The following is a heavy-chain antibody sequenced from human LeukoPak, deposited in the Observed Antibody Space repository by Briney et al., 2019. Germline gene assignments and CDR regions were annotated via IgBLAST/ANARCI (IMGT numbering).Heavy chain of an antibody. J-gene: IGHJ4*02. V-gene: IGHV3-23*01. CDR1: GFTFSRYA. Sequence: GGSLRLSCAASGFTFSRYAMSWVRQAPGKGLEWVSAISGSGGSTYYADSVKGRFTISRDNSKNTLYLQMNSLRAEDTAVYYCAKDVGGRIVVVPAATLDYWGQGTLVTLSS. CDR3: AKDVGGRIVVVPAATLDY. D-gene: IGHD2-2*01. CDR2: ISGSGGST.